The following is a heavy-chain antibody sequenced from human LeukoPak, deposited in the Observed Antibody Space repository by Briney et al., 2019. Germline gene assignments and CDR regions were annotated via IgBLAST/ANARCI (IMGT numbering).Heavy chain of an antibody. CDR2: IRNDGSDK. Sequence: GRSLRPSCAVSGFSFSDSWMGWVRPPPGKGREWVATIRNDGSDKYYVDSVKGRFTISRDNTTTSLSLEIKSLRAESTALYYCARAWSAVMEDYWGQGTLVTVSS. J-gene: IGHJ4*02. CDR1: GFSFSDSW. CDR3: ARAWSAVMEDY. D-gene: IGHD3-3*01. V-gene: IGHV3-7*01.